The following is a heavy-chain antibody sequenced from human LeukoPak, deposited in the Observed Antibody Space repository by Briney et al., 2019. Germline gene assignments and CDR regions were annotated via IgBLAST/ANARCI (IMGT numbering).Heavy chain of an antibody. CDR2: ISSSSNYI. V-gene: IGHV3-21*01. J-gene: IGHJ4*02. CDR1: GFTFSSYS. D-gene: IGHD1-26*01. Sequence: GGSLRLSCAASGFTFSSYSMNWVRQAPGKGLEWVSSISSSSNYINYADSVKGRFTISRDNAKNSLYLQMNSLRAEDTPVYYCATSGSSTPYWGQGTLVTVSS. CDR3: ATSGSSTPY.